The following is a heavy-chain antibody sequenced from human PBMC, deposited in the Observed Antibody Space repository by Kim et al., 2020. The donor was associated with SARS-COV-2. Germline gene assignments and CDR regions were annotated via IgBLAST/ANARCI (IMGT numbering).Heavy chain of an antibody. CDR3: AKGWSRSYYSPFNS. V-gene: IGHV3-9*01. CDR2: LNWNSGDI. J-gene: IGHJ4*02. Sequence: GGSLRLSCAASGFTFNDYAMHWVRQAPGKGLEWVSGLNWNSGDIGYAGSVRGRFTISRDNAKNSLYLQMNSMRPEDTALYYCAKGWSRSYYSPFNSWGQGTLVTVSS. CDR1: GFTFNDYA. D-gene: IGHD1-26*01.